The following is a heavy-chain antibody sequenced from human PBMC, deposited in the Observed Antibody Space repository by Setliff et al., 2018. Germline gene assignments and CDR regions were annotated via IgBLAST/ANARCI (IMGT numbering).Heavy chain of an antibody. CDR1: GYTFTGYY. Sequence: VKVSCKASGYTFTGYYMHWVRRAPGQGLEWMGRINPNSGGTNYAQKFQGRVTMTRDTSISTAYMELSRLRSDDTAVYYCARGPFLEWLLYFDYWGQGTLVTVSS. CDR2: INPNSGGT. D-gene: IGHD3-3*01. CDR3: ARGPFLEWLLYFDY. J-gene: IGHJ4*02. V-gene: IGHV1-2*06.